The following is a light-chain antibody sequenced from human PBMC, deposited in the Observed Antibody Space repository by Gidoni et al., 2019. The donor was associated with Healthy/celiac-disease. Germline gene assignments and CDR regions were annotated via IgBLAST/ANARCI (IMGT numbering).Light chain of an antibody. CDR1: SSNIGSTY. CDR3: AAWDDSLSGPV. CDR2: RNN. J-gene: IGLJ2*01. V-gene: IGLV1-47*01. Sequence: QSVLTQPPSASGTPGQRVTISFSVSSSNIGSTYVYWYQQRPGTAPKLLIYRNNQRPSGVPDLFSGSKSGTSASLAISGLRSEDEADYYCAAWDDSLSGPVFGGGTKLTVL.